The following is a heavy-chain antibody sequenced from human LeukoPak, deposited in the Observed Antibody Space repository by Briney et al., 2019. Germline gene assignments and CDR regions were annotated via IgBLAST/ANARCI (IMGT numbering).Heavy chain of an antibody. CDR2: IYYSGST. J-gene: IGHJ3*02. Sequence: ETLSLTCTVSGGSISNSSYYWGWIRQPPGKGLEWIGSIYYSGSTYYNPSLKSRVTISVDTSKNQFSLKLSSVTAADTAVYYCARQVANYDILTGYYGGAFDIWGQGTMVTVSS. CDR1: GGSISNSSYY. D-gene: IGHD3-9*01. V-gene: IGHV4-39*01. CDR3: ARQVANYDILTGYYGGAFDI.